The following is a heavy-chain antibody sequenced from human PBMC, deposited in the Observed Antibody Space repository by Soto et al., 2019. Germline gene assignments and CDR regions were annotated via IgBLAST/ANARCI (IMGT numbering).Heavy chain of an antibody. CDR1: GFTFSSYG. CDR3: AKDHLAWLHSDFDY. D-gene: IGHD5-12*01. J-gene: IGHJ4*02. V-gene: IGHV3-30*18. Sequence: QVQLVESGGGVVQPGRSLRLSCAASGFTFSSYGMHWVRQAPGKGLEWVAVISYDGSNKYYADSVKGRFTISRDNSKNTLFLQMNSLRAEDTAVYYCAKDHLAWLHSDFDYWGQGTLVTVSS. CDR2: ISYDGSNK.